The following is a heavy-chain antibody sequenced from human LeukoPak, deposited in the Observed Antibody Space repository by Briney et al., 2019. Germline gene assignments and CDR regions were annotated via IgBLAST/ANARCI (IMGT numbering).Heavy chain of an antibody. Sequence: GASLRLSCAASGFTFSNYAMSWVRQAPGRGLEWVSTISGGGDSIHYADSVKGRFTISRDNSKNTLYLQMKSLRVEDTAVYYCAKESPQFDYWGQGTLVTVSS. J-gene: IGHJ4*02. CDR1: GFTFSNYA. CDR3: AKESPQFDY. CDR2: ISGGGDSI. V-gene: IGHV3-23*01.